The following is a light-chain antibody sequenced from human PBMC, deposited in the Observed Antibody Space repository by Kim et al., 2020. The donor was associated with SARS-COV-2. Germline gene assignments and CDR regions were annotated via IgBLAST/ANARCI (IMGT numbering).Light chain of an antibody. CDR2: QDT. CDR1: KLGDKY. Sequence: SYELTQPPSVSVSPGQTASITCPGDKLGDKYACWYQQKSGQSPVLVIYQDTKRPSGIPERFSGSNSGNTVTLTISGTQAMDEADYYCQAWDSNTGVFGGGTQLTVL. V-gene: IGLV3-1*01. J-gene: IGLJ2*01. CDR3: QAWDSNTGV.